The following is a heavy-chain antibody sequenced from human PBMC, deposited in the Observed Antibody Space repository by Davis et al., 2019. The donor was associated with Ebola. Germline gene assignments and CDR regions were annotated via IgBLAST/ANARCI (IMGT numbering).Heavy chain of an antibody. Sequence: ESLKISCTISGGSISNYYWTWIRQPPGKGLEWIGNIYYTGGTHSSPSLKSRVTFFVDTSKDEFSLKMTSVTAADTAVYYCARDHGGGRMDVWGQGTTVTVSS. D-gene: IGHD3-16*01. J-gene: IGHJ6*02. CDR2: IYYTGGT. V-gene: IGHV4-59*01. CDR1: GGSISNYY. CDR3: ARDHGGGRMDV.